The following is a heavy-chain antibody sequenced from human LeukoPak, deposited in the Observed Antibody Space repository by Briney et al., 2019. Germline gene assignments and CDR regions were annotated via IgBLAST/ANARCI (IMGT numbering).Heavy chain of an antibody. J-gene: IGHJ6*02. D-gene: IGHD3-3*01. CDR1: GGTFSSYT. CDR2: IIPILGIA. Sequence: GASVKVSCKASGGTFSSYTISWVRQAPGQGLEWMGRIIPILGIANYAQKFQGRVTITADKSTSTAYMELSSLRSEDTAVYYCARRRHVLRFLEWLFPPLRYYGMDVWGQGTTVTVSS. CDR3: ARRRHVLRFLEWLFPPLRYYGMDV. V-gene: IGHV1-69*02.